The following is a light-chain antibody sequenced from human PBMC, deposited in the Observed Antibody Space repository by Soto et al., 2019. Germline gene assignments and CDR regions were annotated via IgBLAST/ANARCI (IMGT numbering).Light chain of an antibody. CDR2: AAS. V-gene: IGKV1-27*01. J-gene: IGKJ4*01. CDR3: RKYNSGPRLT. CDR1: QSISNY. Sequence: DIQMTQSPSSLSASVGDRVTITCRASQSISNYLAWYQQKPGKVPKLLIYAASTLHSAVASRFSGSGSGTEFSLTISSLQPEDVATYYCRKYNSGPRLTFGGGTKVEIK.